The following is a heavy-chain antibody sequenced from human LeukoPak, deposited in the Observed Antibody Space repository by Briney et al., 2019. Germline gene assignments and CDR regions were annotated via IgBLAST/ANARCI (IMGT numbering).Heavy chain of an antibody. CDR3: ARGSPYYYDSSGYYIPGAFDI. D-gene: IGHD3-22*01. CDR2: INHSGST. V-gene: IGHV4-34*01. CDR1: GGSFSGYY. J-gene: IGHJ3*02. Sequence: SETLSLTCAVYGGSFSGYYWSWIRQPPGKGLEWIGEINHSGSTNYNPSLKSRVTISVDTSKNQFSLKLSSVTAADTAVYYCARGSPYYYDSSGYYIPGAFDIWGQGTMVTVSS.